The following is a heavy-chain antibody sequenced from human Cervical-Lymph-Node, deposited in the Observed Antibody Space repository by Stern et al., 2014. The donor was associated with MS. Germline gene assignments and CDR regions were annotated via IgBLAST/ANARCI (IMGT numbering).Heavy chain of an antibody. CDR2: ISAYNGNT. V-gene: IGHV1-18*04. D-gene: IGHD4-17*01. Sequence: VQLLESGAEVKKPGASVKVSCKASGYTFTSYGISWVRQAPGQGLEWMGWISAYNGNTNYAQKLQGRVTMTTDTSTSTAYMELRSLRSDDTAVYYCARDYFMAGTVTVWFDPWGQGTLVTVSS. J-gene: IGHJ5*02. CDR3: ARDYFMAGTVTVWFDP. CDR1: GYTFTSYG.